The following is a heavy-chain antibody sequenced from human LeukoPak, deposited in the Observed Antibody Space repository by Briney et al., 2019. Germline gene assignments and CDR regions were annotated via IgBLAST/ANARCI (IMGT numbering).Heavy chain of an antibody. J-gene: IGHJ4*02. V-gene: IGHV4-4*07. D-gene: IGHD6-6*01. CDR3: ARENWRSKSIDFDS. CDR1: GVSINSFY. CDR2: IYSSGST. Sequence: PSETLSLTCTVSGVSINSFYWTWIRQPAGKGLEWIGRIYSSGSTNFNPSLKSRVTMSVDTSKNQFSLRLSSVTAADTAAYFCARENWRSKSIDFDSWGQGTLVTVSS.